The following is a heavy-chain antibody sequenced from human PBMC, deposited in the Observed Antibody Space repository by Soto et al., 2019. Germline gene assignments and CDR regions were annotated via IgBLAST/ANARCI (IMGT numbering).Heavy chain of an antibody. CDR1: VGSFSGYY. V-gene: IGHV4-34*01. CDR2: INHSGIT. Sequence: SESLSITCAVYVGSFSGYYWSWIRQRPGKGLEWIGEINHSGITNYNPSLKSRVTISVDTSKNQFSLKLSSVTAADTAVYYCAYQAVNSRHPDRDYYYYYGMDVWGQGTTVTVSS. CDR3: AYQAVNSRHPDRDYYYYYGMDV. D-gene: IGHD2-2*01. J-gene: IGHJ6*02.